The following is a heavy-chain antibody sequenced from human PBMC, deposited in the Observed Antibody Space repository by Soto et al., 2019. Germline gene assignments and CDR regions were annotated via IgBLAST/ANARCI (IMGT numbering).Heavy chain of an antibody. CDR3: AHSLAASNYGDHEPPNRIDY. CDR2: IYWDDDK. V-gene: IGHV2-5*02. Sequence: SGPTLVNPTQTLTLTCTFSGFSLSTSGVGVGWIRQPPGKALEWLALIYWDDDKRYSPSLKSRLTITKDTSKNQVVLTMTNMDPVDTATYYCAHSLAASNYGDHEPPNRIDYWGQGTLVNVSS. D-gene: IGHD4-17*01. CDR1: GFSLSTSGVG. J-gene: IGHJ4*02.